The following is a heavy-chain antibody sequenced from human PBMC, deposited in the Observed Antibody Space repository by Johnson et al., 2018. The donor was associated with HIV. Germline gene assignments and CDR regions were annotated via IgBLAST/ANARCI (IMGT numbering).Heavy chain of an antibody. J-gene: IGHJ3*02. D-gene: IGHD6-13*01. CDR3: AKDGGARGSSCYWECAFDI. Sequence: QMLLVESGGGVVQPGRSLRLSCAASGFTFSSYGMHWVRQAPGKGLEWLAVISYDGSNKYYADSVKGRFTISRANSKNTLYLQINSLRAEDTAVYYCAKDGGARGSSCYWECAFDIWGQGTMVTVSS. CDR1: GFTFSSYG. CDR2: ISYDGSNK. V-gene: IGHV3-30*18.